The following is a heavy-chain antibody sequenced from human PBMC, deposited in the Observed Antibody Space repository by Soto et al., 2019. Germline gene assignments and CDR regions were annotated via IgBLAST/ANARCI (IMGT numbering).Heavy chain of an antibody. V-gene: IGHV3-23*01. Sequence: EVQLLESGGGSVQPGGSLRLSCAASGFTFSSYAMSWVRQAPGKGLEWVSAISGSGGSTYYADSVKGRFTISRDNSKNTLYLQMNSLRAEDTAVYYCAKDGYYDFWSGYYTGDYWGQGTLVTVSS. CDR2: ISGSGGST. CDR3: AKDGYYDFWSGYYTGDY. D-gene: IGHD3-3*01. J-gene: IGHJ4*02. CDR1: GFTFSSYA.